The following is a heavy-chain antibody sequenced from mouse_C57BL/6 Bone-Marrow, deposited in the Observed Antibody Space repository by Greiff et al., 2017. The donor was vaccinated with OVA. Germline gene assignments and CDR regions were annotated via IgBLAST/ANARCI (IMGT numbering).Heavy chain of an antibody. CDR1: GYAFSSYW. CDR2: IYPGDGDT. Sequence: QVQLKESGAELVKPGASVKISCKASGYAFSSYWMNWVKLRPGKGLEWIGQIYPGDGDTNYNGKFKGKATLTADKSSSTAYMQLSSLTSEDSAVYFCARVGRGAMDYWGQGTSVTVSS. J-gene: IGHJ4*01. CDR3: ARVGRGAMDY. D-gene: IGHD4-1*01. V-gene: IGHV1-80*01.